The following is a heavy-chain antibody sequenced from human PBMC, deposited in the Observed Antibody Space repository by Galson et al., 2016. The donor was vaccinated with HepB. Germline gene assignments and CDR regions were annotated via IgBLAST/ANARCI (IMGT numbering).Heavy chain of an antibody. CDR2: ISYDATIQ. CDR3: AKDGAIYGTTPEY. V-gene: IGHV3-30*18. J-gene: IGHJ4*02. CDR1: GFTFSRYG. D-gene: IGHD4-17*01. Sequence: SLRLSCAASGFTFSRYGMHWVRQAPGKGLEWVAFISYDATIQYYMDFVKGRFTLSRDNSKNILYLQMRSLRVEDTAVYYCAKDGAIYGTTPEYLGQGTLVTVSS.